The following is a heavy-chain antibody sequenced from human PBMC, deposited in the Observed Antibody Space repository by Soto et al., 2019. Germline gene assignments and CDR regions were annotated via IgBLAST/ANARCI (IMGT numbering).Heavy chain of an antibody. V-gene: IGHV4-31*03. CDR3: AREQVGGGNPRYFDY. CDR2: IYYSGST. J-gene: IGHJ4*02. Sequence: QVQLQESGPGLVKPSQTLSLTCIVSGGSISSGGHYWSWIRQHPRKGLEWIGYIYYSGSTYYNPSLKSRLTISVDTSKNQFSLKLSSVTAADTAVYSCAREQVGGGNPRYFDYWGQGTLVTVSS. D-gene: IGHD2-15*01. CDR1: GGSISSGGHY.